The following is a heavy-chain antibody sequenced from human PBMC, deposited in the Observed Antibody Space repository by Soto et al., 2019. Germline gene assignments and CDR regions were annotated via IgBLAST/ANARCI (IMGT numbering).Heavy chain of an antibody. J-gene: IGHJ4*02. Sequence: QVQLVQSGAEVKKPGASVKVSCKASGYTFTSYGISWVRQAPGQGLEWMGWISTFHGNTNYAQKFQGSVTMTTDTSTSTAYMELRSLTSDDTAIYYCAREEGSTASTALHYWGQGTLVTVSS. CDR2: ISTFHGNT. D-gene: IGHD6-6*01. CDR3: AREEGSTASTALHY. V-gene: IGHV1-18*04. CDR1: GYTFTSYG.